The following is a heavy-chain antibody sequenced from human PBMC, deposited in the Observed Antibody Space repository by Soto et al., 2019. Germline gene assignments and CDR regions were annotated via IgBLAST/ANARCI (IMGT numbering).Heavy chain of an antibody. V-gene: IGHV1-18*01. D-gene: IGHD2-8*02. J-gene: IGHJ4*02. CDR2: ISAYNGNT. CDR3: ARDKSGAVTSPGDY. Sequence: QVPLVQSGGEVKKPGASVKVSCKASGYTFTGYSVSWVRQAPGHGLEWMGWISAYNGNTDYAQKLQGRVTMTTDTSTSTAYMELTSLRSDDTAVYYCARDKSGAVTSPGDYWGQGTLVTVSS. CDR1: GYTFTGYS.